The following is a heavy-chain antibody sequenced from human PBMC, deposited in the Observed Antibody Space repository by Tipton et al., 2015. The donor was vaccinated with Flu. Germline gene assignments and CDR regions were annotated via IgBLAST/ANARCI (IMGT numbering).Heavy chain of an antibody. Sequence: LVKPSETLSLTCNVSGGSINRYYWSWIRQSVGKGPEWIGRTHTNGNTNYNSSFGSRLTMSVATSKSQFSMTLTSVTVADTAVYYCASGNFYDSSGYFAFWGQGILVTVSS. CDR1: GGSINRYY. CDR3: ASGNFYDSSGYFAF. CDR2: THTNGNT. D-gene: IGHD3-22*01. V-gene: IGHV4-4*07. J-gene: IGHJ4*02.